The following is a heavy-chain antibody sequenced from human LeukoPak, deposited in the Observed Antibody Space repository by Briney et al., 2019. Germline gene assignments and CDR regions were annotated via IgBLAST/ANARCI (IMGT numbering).Heavy chain of an antibody. CDR1: GVSFNSDW. Sequence: GGSLRLSCAASGVSFNSDWMDWIRQAPGKGLEWVANIKHDGSEKNYLDSVKGRFTISRDNAQNSLYLQMNGLRVEDTAVYYCTRRLDDWGQGTLVTVSS. CDR2: IKHDGSEK. V-gene: IGHV3-7*01. D-gene: IGHD3-16*01. CDR3: TRRLDD. J-gene: IGHJ4*02.